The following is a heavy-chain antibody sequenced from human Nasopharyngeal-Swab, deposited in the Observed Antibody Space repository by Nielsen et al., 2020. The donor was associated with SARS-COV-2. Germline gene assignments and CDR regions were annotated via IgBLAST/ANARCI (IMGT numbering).Heavy chain of an antibody. J-gene: IGHJ6*02. D-gene: IGHD2/OR15-2a*01. V-gene: IGHV1-8*01. Sequence: ASVKVSCKASGYTFISYDINRVRQPTGQGLEWMGWMNPNSGNTGYAQKFQGRVTMTRNTSISTAYMELSSLRSEDTAVYYCARFSRYYYYYGMDVWGQGTTVTVSS. CDR1: GYTFISYD. CDR2: MNPNSGNT. CDR3: ARFSRYYYYYGMDV.